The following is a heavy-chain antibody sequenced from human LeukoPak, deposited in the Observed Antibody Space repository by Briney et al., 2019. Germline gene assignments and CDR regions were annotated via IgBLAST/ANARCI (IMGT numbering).Heavy chain of an antibody. CDR1: GYTLTEFS. J-gene: IGHJ4*02. CDR2: FDPEDGEI. V-gene: IGHV1-24*01. Sequence: ASVKVSCKVSGYTLTEFSMHWVRQSPGKGLEWMGGFDPEDGEIIYAEKFQGRVTMTEDTSTDTAYMELSSLRSEDTAVYYCAVVEREYFETSGYFDYWGQGALVTVSS. D-gene: IGHD3-22*01. CDR3: AVVEREYFETSGYFDY.